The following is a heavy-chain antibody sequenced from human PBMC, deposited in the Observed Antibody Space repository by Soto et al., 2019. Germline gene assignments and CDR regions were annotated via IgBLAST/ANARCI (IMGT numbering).Heavy chain of an antibody. CDR2: IYYSGST. Sequence: QVQLQESGPGLVKPSQTLSLICTVSGGSISSGGYYWSWIRQHPGKGLEWIGYIYYSGSTYYNPSLKSRVTISVDTSKNQFSLKLSSVTAADTAVYYCARLFGGYSHPDYFDYWGQGTLVTVSS. CDR3: ARLFGGYSHPDYFDY. CDR1: GGSISSGGYY. D-gene: IGHD5-18*01. J-gene: IGHJ4*02. V-gene: IGHV4-31*03.